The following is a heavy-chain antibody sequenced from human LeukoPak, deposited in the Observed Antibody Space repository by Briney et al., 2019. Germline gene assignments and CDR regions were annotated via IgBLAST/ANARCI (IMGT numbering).Heavy chain of an antibody. CDR2: IRYDGSNK. Sequence: GGSLRLSCAASGFTFSSYDIHWVRQAPGKGLEWVAFIRYDGSNKYYADSVKGRFTISRDNSKNTLYLQMNSLRTEDTAVYYCAKEDMLVVPAAYDYWGQGTLVTVSS. CDR3: AKEDMLVVPAAYDY. CDR1: GFTFSSYD. D-gene: IGHD2-2*01. V-gene: IGHV3-30*02. J-gene: IGHJ4*02.